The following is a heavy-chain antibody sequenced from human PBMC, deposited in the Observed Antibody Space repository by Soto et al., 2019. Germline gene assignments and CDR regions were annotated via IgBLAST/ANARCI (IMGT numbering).Heavy chain of an antibody. J-gene: IGHJ5*02. Sequence: SETLSLTCAVYGGSFSVYYWSWIRQPPGKGLEWIGEINHSGSTNYNPSLKSRVTISVDTSKNQFSLKLSSVTAADTAAYYCARAPNYDYVWGSYRTGWFDPWGQGTLVTVSS. CDR1: GGSFSVYY. D-gene: IGHD3-16*02. CDR2: INHSGST. CDR3: ARAPNYDYVWGSYRTGWFDP. V-gene: IGHV4-34*01.